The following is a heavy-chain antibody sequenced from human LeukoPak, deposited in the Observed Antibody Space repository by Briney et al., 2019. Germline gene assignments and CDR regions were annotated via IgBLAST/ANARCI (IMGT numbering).Heavy chain of an antibody. D-gene: IGHD6-13*01. CDR2: INPNSGGT. Sequence: GASVKVSCKASGYTFTGYYMHWVRQAPAQGLEWMGRINPNSGGTNYAQKFQGRVTMTRDTSISTAYMELSRLRSDDTAVYYCATEWGDSSSWYVYFDYWGQGTLVTVSS. CDR1: GYTFTGYY. J-gene: IGHJ4*02. CDR3: ATEWGDSSSWYVYFDY. V-gene: IGHV1-2*06.